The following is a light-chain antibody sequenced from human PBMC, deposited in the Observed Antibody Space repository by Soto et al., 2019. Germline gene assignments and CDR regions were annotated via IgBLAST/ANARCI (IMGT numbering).Light chain of an antibody. J-gene: IGKJ2*01. CDR2: AAS. CDR3: QQSYSTPRT. Sequence: DIQMTQSPSSLSASVGDRVTITCRPSQSISNYFNWYQQKPGKAPKLLIYAASSLQSGVPSRFSGSGSGTDFTLTISSLQPEDFATYFCQQSYSTPRTFGQGTKLEIK. V-gene: IGKV1-39*01. CDR1: QSISNY.